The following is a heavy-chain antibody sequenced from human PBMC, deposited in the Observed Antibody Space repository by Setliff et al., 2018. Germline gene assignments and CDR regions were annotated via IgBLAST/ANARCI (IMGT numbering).Heavy chain of an antibody. CDR2: IWDDGGNK. J-gene: IGHJ4*02. V-gene: IGHV3-30-3*01. CDR3: ARTCSGSGCYAGLES. CDR1: GFMFGDYV. Sequence: PGGSLRLSCTASGFMFGDYVVNWVRQAPGKGLEWVAVIWDDGGNKYHADSVKGRFTISRDNSKNTLYLQMNSLRPEDTAVYYCARTCSGSGCYAGLESWGQGTPVTVSS. D-gene: IGHD2-15*01.